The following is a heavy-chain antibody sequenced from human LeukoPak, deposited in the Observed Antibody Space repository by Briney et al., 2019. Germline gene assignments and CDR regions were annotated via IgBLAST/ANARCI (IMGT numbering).Heavy chain of an antibody. J-gene: IGHJ4*02. CDR1: GYNFTTYW. D-gene: IGHD4-23*01. Sequence: GESLKISCRGSGYNFTTYWIGWVRQMPGKGLEWMGISYPGDSHTRYSPSFQGQVTISADKSSSTAYLQWSSLKTSDTAMYYCATFFIFGGNSKGYFDNWGQGTLVTVSS. V-gene: IGHV5-51*01. CDR2: SYPGDSHT. CDR3: ATFFIFGGNSKGYFDN.